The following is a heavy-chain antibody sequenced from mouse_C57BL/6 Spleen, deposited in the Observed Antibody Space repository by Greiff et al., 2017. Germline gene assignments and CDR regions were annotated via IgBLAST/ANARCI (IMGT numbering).Heavy chain of an antibody. J-gene: IGHJ2*01. Sequence: QVQLQQSGAELVKPGASVKLSCKASGYTFTEYTIHWVKQRPGQGLEWIGWFYPGSGSIKYNEKFKDKATLTADKSSRTVYMELSRVTSEHSAVYFCASHDTLYGSSSWYFDYWGQGTTLTVSS. D-gene: IGHD1-1*01. V-gene: IGHV1-62-2*01. CDR1: GYTFTEYT. CDR2: FYPGSGSI. CDR3: ASHDTLYGSSSWYFDY.